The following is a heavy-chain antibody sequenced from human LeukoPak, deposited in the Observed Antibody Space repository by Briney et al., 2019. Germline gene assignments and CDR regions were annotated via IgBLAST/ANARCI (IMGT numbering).Heavy chain of an antibody. D-gene: IGHD4-23*01. Sequence: ASVKVSCKASGYTFTGHYVHWVRQAPGQGLEWMGWINPNSGGTNYAQKFQGRVTMTRDTSISTAYMELSRLRSDDTAVYYCARGRLYGGNSYFDYWGQGTLVTVSS. J-gene: IGHJ4*02. V-gene: IGHV1-2*02. CDR2: INPNSGGT. CDR1: GYTFTGHY. CDR3: ARGRLYGGNSYFDY.